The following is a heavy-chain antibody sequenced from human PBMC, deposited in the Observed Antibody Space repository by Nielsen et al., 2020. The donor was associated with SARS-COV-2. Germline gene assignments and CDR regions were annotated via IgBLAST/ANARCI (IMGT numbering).Heavy chain of an antibody. CDR2: ISYDGSNK. Sequence: GESLKISCAASGFTFSSYAMHWVRQAPGKGLEWVAVISYDGSNKYYADSVKGRFTISRDNSKNTLYLQMNSLRAEDTAVYYCARIEGAFDIWGQGTMVTVSS. CDR3: ARIEGAFDI. CDR1: GFTFSSYA. V-gene: IGHV3-30*04. J-gene: IGHJ3*02.